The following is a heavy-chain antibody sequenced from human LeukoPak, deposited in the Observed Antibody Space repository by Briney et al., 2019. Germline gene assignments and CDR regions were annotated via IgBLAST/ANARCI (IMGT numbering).Heavy chain of an antibody. CDR1: GGTFSSYA. Sequence: PQASVKVSCKASGGTFSSYAISWVRQAPGQGLEWMGRIIPIFGIANYAQKFQGRVTMTTDTSTSTAYMELRSLRSDDTAVYYCARELYSYGLFGSMDVWGQGTTVTVSS. V-gene: IGHV1-69*04. J-gene: IGHJ6*02. D-gene: IGHD5-18*01. CDR3: ARELYSYGLFGSMDV. CDR2: IIPIFGIA.